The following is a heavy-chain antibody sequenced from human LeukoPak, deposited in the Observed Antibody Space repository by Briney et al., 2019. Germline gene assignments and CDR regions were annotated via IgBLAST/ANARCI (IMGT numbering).Heavy chain of an antibody. V-gene: IGHV4-30-2*01. D-gene: IGHD6-13*01. CDR2: IYHSGST. CDR3: ARGGQQLDP. CDR1: GGSISSGGYS. J-gene: IGHJ5*02. Sequence: SQTLSLTCAVSGGSISSGGYSWSWIRQPPGKGLEWIGYIYHSGSTYYNPSLKSRVTISVDGSKNQFSLKLSSVTAADTAVYYCARGGQQLDPWGQGTLVTVSS.